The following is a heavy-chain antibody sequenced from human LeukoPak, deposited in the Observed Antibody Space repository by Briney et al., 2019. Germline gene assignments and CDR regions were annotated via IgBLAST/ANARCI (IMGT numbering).Heavy chain of an antibody. CDR2: INPSGGST. Sequence: ASVKVSCKASGYTFTGYYIHWVRQAPGQGLEWMGIINPSGGSTSYAQKFQGRVTMTRDMSTSTDYMELSSLRSEDTAVYYCARGHYYDSSGYNPRLYYYYMDVWGKGTTVTISS. J-gene: IGHJ6*03. CDR3: ARGHYYDSSGYNPRLYYYYMDV. CDR1: GYTFTGYY. D-gene: IGHD3-22*01. V-gene: IGHV1-46*01.